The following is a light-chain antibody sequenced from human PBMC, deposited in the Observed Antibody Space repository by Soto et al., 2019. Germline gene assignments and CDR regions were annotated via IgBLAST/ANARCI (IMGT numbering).Light chain of an antibody. J-gene: IGLJ1*01. CDR3: AAWDDSLNGYV. CDR1: SSNIGTNA. V-gene: IGLV1-44*01. CDR2: NNN. Sequence: QSVLTQPPSASGTPGQRVTISCSGGSSNIGTNAVNCYQQLPGTAPKLLIYNNNQRPSGVPDRFSGSKSGTSASLAISGLQSEDEADYNCAAWDDSLNGYVFGTGTKVTVL.